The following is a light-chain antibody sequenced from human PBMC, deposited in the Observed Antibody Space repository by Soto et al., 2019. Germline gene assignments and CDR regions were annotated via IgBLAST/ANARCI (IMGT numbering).Light chain of an antibody. J-gene: IGKJ1*01. Sequence: EIVLTQSPGTLSLSPGERATLSCRASQSVSSSYLAWYQHKPGEAPRLLIYGASSRATGIPDRFSGSGSGTGFALTSSRLEPEDFAVYYCQQYGSSPTFGQGTKVEIK. V-gene: IGKV3-20*01. CDR3: QQYGSSPT. CDR2: GAS. CDR1: QSVSSSY.